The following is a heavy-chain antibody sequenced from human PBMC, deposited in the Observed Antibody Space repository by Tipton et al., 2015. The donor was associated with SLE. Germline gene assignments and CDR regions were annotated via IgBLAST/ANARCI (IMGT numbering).Heavy chain of an antibody. CDR1: GASTSSGRYY. J-gene: IGHJ3*01. D-gene: IGHD6-13*01. V-gene: IGHV4-39*07. CDR2: IYYTGST. CDR3: ATSVYSSNYFGSFDL. Sequence: GLVKPSETLSLTCTVSGASTSSGRYYWVWIRQSPGGGLEWIGSIYYTGSTYYSPSLKSRVTISVDTSKNLFSLNVDSVTAADTAVYFCATSVYSSNYFGSFDLWGQGTMVTVSS.